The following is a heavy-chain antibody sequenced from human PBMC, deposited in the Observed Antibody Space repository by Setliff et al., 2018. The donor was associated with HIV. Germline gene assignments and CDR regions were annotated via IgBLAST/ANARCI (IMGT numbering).Heavy chain of an antibody. CDR1: GYTFIDYF. D-gene: IGHD2-15*01. CDR3: ARDRQVVVVAATGYYYYYMDV. J-gene: IGHJ6*03. CDR2: INPSGGST. V-gene: IGHV1-46*01. Sequence: ASVKVSCKASGYTFIDYFIHWVRQAPGQGLEWMGIINPSGGSTSYAQKFQGRVTMTRDTSTSTVYMELSSLRSEDTAVYYCARDRQVVVVAATGYYYYYMDVWGKGTTVTVSS.